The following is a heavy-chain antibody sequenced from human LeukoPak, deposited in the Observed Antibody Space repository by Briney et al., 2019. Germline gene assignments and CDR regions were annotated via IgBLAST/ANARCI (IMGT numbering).Heavy chain of an antibody. CDR3: YGRYYDSSGYYYVDAFDI. J-gene: IGHJ3*02. CDR2: IYYSGST. CDR1: GGSISSYY. Sequence: SETLSLTCTVSGGSISSYYWSWIRQPPGKGLEWIGYIYYSGSTNYNPSLKRRGTISVDTSKNQFSLKLISLTAAETAVYYCYGRYYDSSGYYYVDAFDIWGQGTMVTVSS. V-gene: IGHV4-59*01. D-gene: IGHD3-22*01.